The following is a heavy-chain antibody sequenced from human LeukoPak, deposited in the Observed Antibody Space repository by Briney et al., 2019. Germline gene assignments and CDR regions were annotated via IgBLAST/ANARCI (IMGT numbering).Heavy chain of an antibody. J-gene: IGHJ4*02. Sequence: SQTLSLTCAVSGGSISSGGYYWSWIRQPPGKGLEWIGYIYYSGSTNYNPSLESRVTISVDTSKNQFSLRLNSVTAADTAVYYCARGTRSSWNVPFDHWGQGTLVTVSS. CDR2: IYYSGST. V-gene: IGHV4-61*08. CDR1: GGSISSGGYY. D-gene: IGHD6-13*01. CDR3: ARGTRSSWNVPFDH.